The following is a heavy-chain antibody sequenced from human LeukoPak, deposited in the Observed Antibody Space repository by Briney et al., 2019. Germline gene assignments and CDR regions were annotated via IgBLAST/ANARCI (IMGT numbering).Heavy chain of an antibody. D-gene: IGHD3-16*02. J-gene: IGHJ4*02. CDR1: GGSFSGYY. V-gene: IGHV4-34*01. CDR3: ARRYYDYVWGSYRQVDY. CDR2: INHSGST. Sequence: SETLSLTCAVYGGSFSGYYWSWIRQPPGKGLEWIGEINHSGSTNYNPSLKSRVTISVDTSKNQFSLKLSSVTAADTAVYYCARRYYDYVWGSYRQVDYWGQGTLVTVSS.